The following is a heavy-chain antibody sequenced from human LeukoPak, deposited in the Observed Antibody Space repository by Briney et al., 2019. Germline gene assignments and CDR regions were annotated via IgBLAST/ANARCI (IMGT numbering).Heavy chain of an antibody. V-gene: IGHV4-39*07. CDR3: ARPRTRFSSWYPHDAFDI. D-gene: IGHD6-13*01. J-gene: IGHJ3*02. CDR2: IFYSGST. CDR1: GGSISTSNYY. Sequence: PSETLSLTCTVSGGSISTSNYYWGWIRQPPGKGLEWIGNIFYSGSTYYSPSLKSRVTISLDTSRNQFSLKLSSVTAADTAVYYCARPRTRFSSWYPHDAFDIWGQGTMVTVSS.